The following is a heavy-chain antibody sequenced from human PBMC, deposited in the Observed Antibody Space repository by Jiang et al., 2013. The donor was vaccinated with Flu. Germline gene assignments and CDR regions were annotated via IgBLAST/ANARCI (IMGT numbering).Heavy chain of an antibody. CDR2: ISGSGGST. CDR1: GFIFSSYA. Sequence: VQLLESGGGLVQPGGSLRLSCAASGFIFSSYAMSWVRQAPGKGLEWVSHISGSGGSTYYADSVKGRFTVSRDNSKNTLYLQMNSLRAEDTAVYYCAKEGANLYYYMDVWGKGTTVTVSS. D-gene: IGHD2-8*01. V-gene: IGHV3-23*01. J-gene: IGHJ6*03. CDR3: AKEGANLYYYMDV.